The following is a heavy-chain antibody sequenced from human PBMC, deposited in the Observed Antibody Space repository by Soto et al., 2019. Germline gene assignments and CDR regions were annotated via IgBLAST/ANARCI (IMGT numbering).Heavy chain of an antibody. J-gene: IGHJ3*02. Sequence: PSETLSLTCTVSGGSISSYYWSWIRQPPGKGLEWIGYIYYSGSTNYNPSLKSRVTISVDTSKNQLSLKLSSVTAADTAVYYCARDPGHDAFDIWGQGTMVTVSS. V-gene: IGHV4-59*01. CDR3: ARDPGHDAFDI. CDR2: IYYSGST. CDR1: GGSISSYY.